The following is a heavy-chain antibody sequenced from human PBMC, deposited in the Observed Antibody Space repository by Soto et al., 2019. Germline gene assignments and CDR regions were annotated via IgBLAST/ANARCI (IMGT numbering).Heavy chain of an antibody. Sequence: ASVKVSCKASGGTFGSYAISWVRQAPGQGLEWMGGIIPIPGTANYAQRFQGRVTIAADESTSTAYMELSSLRSEDTAVYYCARSQGSSTSLEIYYYYYYGMDVWGQGTTVTVSS. CDR2: IIPIPGTA. CDR3: ARSQGSSTSLEIYYYYYYGMDV. V-gene: IGHV1-69*13. D-gene: IGHD2-2*01. J-gene: IGHJ6*02. CDR1: GGTFGSYA.